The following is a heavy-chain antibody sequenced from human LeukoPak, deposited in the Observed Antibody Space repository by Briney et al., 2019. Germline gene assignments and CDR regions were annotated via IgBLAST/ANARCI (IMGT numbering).Heavy chain of an antibody. Sequence: PSETLSLTCTVSGDSISGGVSSWTWIRQHPGKGLEWIGYIYDSGNTYYNPSLKSRVNISVDTSKNQFSLKLNSVTAADTAVYYCARDRSDSTTRFFDYWGQGTLVTVSS. CDR1: GDSISGGVSS. J-gene: IGHJ4*02. CDR2: IYDSGNT. D-gene: IGHD3-10*01. CDR3: ARDRSDSTTRFFDY. V-gene: IGHV4-31*03.